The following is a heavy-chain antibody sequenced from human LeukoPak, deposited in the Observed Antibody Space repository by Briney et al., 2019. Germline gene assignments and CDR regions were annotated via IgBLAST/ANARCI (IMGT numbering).Heavy chain of an antibody. D-gene: IGHD3-16*02. J-gene: IGHJ4*02. CDR1: GFTFSSYG. CDR3: AKDDVWRSYRHLDY. V-gene: IGHV3-30*02. Sequence: GGSLRLSCAASGFTFSSYGMHWVRQAPGKGLEWVAFIRYDGSNKYYADSVKGRFTISRDNSKNTLYLQMNSLRAEDTAVYYCAKDDVWRSYRHLDYWGQGTLVTVSS. CDR2: IRYDGSNK.